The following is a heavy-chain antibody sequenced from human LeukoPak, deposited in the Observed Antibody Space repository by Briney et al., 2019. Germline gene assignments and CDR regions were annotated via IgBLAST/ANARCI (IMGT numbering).Heavy chain of an antibody. CDR1: GGTFSSYA. J-gene: IGHJ4*02. CDR3: ARAPLEGRYSSSWYSDY. D-gene: IGHD6-13*01. CDR2: IIPIFGTA. V-gene: IGHV1-69*06. Sequence: SVKVSCKASGGTFSSYAISWVRQAPGQGLEWMGGIIPIFGTANYAQKFQGRVTITADKSTSTAYMELSSLRSEDTAVYYCARAPLEGRYSSSWYSDYWGQGTLVTVSS.